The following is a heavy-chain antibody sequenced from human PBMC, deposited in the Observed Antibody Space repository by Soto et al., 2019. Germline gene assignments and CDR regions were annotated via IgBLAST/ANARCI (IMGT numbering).Heavy chain of an antibody. CDR1: GFTFTDYT. Sequence: WGSLRLSCEVSGFTFTDYTMTWGRQAPGRGLEFVASITSSSFYIHYGGSSKGRFTVSRDNAQNSLYLHMTSLRAEDTAVYYCARSSLGIVVTNLDYWGHGTLVTVSS. CDR2: ITSSSFYI. J-gene: IGHJ4*01. CDR3: ARSSLGIVVTNLDY. V-gene: IGHV3-21*01. D-gene: IGHD2-21*01.